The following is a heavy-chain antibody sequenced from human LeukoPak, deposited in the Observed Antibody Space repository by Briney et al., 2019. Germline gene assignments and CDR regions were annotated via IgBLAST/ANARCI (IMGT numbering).Heavy chain of an antibody. CDR3: ARDRVSSGQATDY. CDR1: GFTFSSYW. CDR2: IKQDGSEK. V-gene: IGHV3-7*03. Sequence: GGSLRLSCAASGFTFSSYWMSWVRQAPGKGLEWVANIKQDGSEKYYVDSVKGRFTISRDNAKNSLYLQMNSLRAEDTAVYYCARDRVSSGQATDYWGQGTLVTVSS. D-gene: IGHD6-19*01. J-gene: IGHJ4*02.